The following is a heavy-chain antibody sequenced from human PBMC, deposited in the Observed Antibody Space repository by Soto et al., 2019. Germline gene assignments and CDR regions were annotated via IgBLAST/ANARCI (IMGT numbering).Heavy chain of an antibody. Sequence: QVQLQQWGAGLLKPSETLSLTCAVYGGSFSGYYWSWIRQPPGKGLEWIGEINHSGSTNYNPSLKSRVTLSVDTSKNQFSLKLSSVTAADTAVYYCARRSRDYDFWSGYYSLDYWGQGTLVTVSS. D-gene: IGHD3-3*01. CDR3: ARRSRDYDFWSGYYSLDY. J-gene: IGHJ4*02. CDR1: GGSFSGYY. V-gene: IGHV4-34*01. CDR2: INHSGST.